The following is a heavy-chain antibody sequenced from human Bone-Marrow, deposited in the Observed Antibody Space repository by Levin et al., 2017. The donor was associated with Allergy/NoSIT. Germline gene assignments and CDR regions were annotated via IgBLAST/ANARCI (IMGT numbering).Heavy chain of an antibody. CDR1: GFTFSSYS. J-gene: IGHJ2*01. CDR2: ISSSSSTI. Sequence: GGSLRLSCAASGFTFSSYSMNWVRQAPGKGLEWVSYISSSSSTIYYADSVKGRFTISRDNAKNSLYLQMNSLRAEDTAVYYCARDTQGPFIAAAGSWYFDLWGRGTLVTVSS. CDR3: ARDTQGPFIAAAGSWYFDL. D-gene: IGHD6-13*01. V-gene: IGHV3-48*01.